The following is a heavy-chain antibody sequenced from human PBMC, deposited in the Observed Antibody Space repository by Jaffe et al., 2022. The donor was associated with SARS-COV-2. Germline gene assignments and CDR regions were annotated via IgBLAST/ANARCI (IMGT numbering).Heavy chain of an antibody. D-gene: IGHD4-17*01. J-gene: IGHJ4*02. Sequence: QVQLQESGPGLVKPSQTLSLTCTVSGGSISSGSYYWSWIRQPAGKGLEWLGRIYTSGSTNYNPSLKSRVTISVDTSKDQFSLKLSSVTAADTAVYYCARDNAYGDYVDYWGQGTLVTVSS. CDR1: GGSISSGSYY. CDR3: ARDNAYGDYVDY. V-gene: IGHV4-61*02. CDR2: IYTSGST.